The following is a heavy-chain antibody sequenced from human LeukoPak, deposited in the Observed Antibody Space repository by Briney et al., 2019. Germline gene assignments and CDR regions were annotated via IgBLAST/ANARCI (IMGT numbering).Heavy chain of an antibody. CDR2: IYSGGST. CDR1: GFTVSGNC. Sequence: GGSLRLSCAASGFTVSGNCMSWVRQAPGKGLEWVSTIYSGGSTYYADSVKGRFTISRDNSKNTLYLQMNSLRAEDTAVYYCARDNQDLFWSGYYYYYYGMDVWGQGTTVTVSS. CDR3: ARDNQDLFWSGYYYYYYGMDV. D-gene: IGHD3-3*01. V-gene: IGHV3-53*01. J-gene: IGHJ6*02.